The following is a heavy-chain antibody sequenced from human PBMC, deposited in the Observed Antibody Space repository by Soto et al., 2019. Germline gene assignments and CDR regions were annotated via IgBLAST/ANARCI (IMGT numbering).Heavy chain of an antibody. V-gene: IGHV3-7*01. CDR2: IKEDGVEK. CDR1: GFTFSSYS. CDR3: ARLGRDIPFDY. J-gene: IGHJ4*02. D-gene: IGHD7-27*01. Sequence: VQLVESGGGLVQPGGSLRLSCAASGFTFSSYSMGWVRQAPGKGPEWVANIKEDGVEKYYVDSVRGRFTISRDTPKNLLYLQMGSLRAEHTAVYYCARLGRDIPFDYWGEETLGTVSS.